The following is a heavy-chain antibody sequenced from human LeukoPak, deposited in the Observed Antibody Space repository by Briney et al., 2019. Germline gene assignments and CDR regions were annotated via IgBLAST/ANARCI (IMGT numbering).Heavy chain of an antibody. V-gene: IGHV4-61*10. D-gene: IGHD3-9*01. J-gene: IGHJ4*02. CDR2: IYNNGST. Sequence: SETLSLTCTVSRGSISSGNYYWSWIRQPAGKGLEWVGRIYNNGSTNYNPSLKSRVTISLDTSKNQFSLKLSSVTAADTAVYYCARVDSMPYYFDYWGQGTLVTVSS. CDR3: ARVDSMPYYFDY. CDR1: RGSISSGNYY.